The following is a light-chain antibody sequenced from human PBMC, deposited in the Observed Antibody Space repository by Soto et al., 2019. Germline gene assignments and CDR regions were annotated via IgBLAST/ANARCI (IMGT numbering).Light chain of an antibody. CDR3: SSYTSGFYA. CDR2: DVS. CDR1: SSDVGGYNY. Sequence: SDLTRPASVCGSPGQSITITCTGTSSDVGGYNYVSWYQQHPGKAPKLMIYDVSDRPSGVSNRFSGSKSGNTASLTISGLQAEDEADYYCSSYTSGFYAVGPGTKVTVL. J-gene: IGLJ1*01. V-gene: IGLV2-14*01.